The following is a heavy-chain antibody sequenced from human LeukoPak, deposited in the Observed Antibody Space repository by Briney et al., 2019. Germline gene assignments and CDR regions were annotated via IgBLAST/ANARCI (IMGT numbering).Heavy chain of an antibody. Sequence: GGSLRLSCAASGFTFSSYAMSWVRQAPGKGLEWVSAISGSGGSTYHADSVKGRFTISRDNSKNTLYLQMNSLRAEGTAVYYCAKSESGSYSGDFDYWGQGTLVTVSS. V-gene: IGHV3-23*01. CDR2: ISGSGGST. D-gene: IGHD3-10*01. CDR1: GFTFSSYA. J-gene: IGHJ4*02. CDR3: AKSESGSYSGDFDY.